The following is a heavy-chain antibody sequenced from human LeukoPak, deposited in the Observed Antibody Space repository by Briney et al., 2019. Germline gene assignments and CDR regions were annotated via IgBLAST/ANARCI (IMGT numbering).Heavy chain of an antibody. CDR3: ASDCSGGSCLRGLGY. J-gene: IGHJ4*02. Sequence: PSGTLSLTCAVSGGSISSSNWWSWIRQPPGKGLEWIGEIYHSGSTNYNPSLKSRVTISVDKSKNQFSLKLSSVTAADTAVYYCASDCSGGSCLRGLGYWGQGTLVTVSS. CDR2: IYHSGST. CDR1: GGSISSSNW. D-gene: IGHD2-15*01. V-gene: IGHV4-4*02.